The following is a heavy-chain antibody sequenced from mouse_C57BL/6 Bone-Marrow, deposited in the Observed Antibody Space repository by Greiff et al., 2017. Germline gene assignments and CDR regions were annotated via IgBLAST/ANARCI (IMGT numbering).Heavy chain of an antibody. J-gene: IGHJ3*01. Sequence: VQLQQPGAELVKPGASVKLSCKASGYTFTSYWMHWVKQRPGQGLEWIGMIHPNSGSTNYNEKFKSKATLTVDKSSSTAYMQLSSLTSEDSAVYYGASRIYYDCEGFAYWGQGTLVTVSA. CDR3: ASRIYYDCEGFAY. D-gene: IGHD2-4*01. V-gene: IGHV1-64*01. CDR2: IHPNSGST. CDR1: GYTFTSYW.